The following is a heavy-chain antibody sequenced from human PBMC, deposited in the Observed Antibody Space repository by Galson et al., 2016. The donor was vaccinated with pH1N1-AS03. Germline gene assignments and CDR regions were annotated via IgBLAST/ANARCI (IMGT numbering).Heavy chain of an antibody. CDR1: GFRFGDFA. V-gene: IGHV3-69-1*01. Sequence: SLRLSCAASGFRFGDFAMNWVRQAPGKGLEWVAYASSSSRIEYAESVKGRFTISRDNAKKSLFLQMNSLRVDDTAIYYCARFPTHRHWSFDVWGRGTLVTVSS. D-gene: IGHD4-17*01. J-gene: IGHJ2*01. CDR2: ASSSSRI. CDR3: ARFPTHRHWSFDV.